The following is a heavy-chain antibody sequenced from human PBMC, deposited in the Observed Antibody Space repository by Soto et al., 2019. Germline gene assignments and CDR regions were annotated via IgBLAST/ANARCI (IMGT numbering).Heavy chain of an antibody. Sequence: GSLRVSWAASGFTFKIYALEWVRQAPGKGLELVAVKSFDGSKKYYSDSVKGRFTISRDNLKNTLYLQMNNLRVEDAALYVCAREDDYGYRYINYGLDVWGQGTTVTVSS. J-gene: IGHJ6*02. CDR1: GFTFKIYA. CDR2: KSFDGSKK. V-gene: IGHV3-30-3*01. CDR3: AREDDYGYRYINYGLDV. D-gene: IGHD3-16*02.